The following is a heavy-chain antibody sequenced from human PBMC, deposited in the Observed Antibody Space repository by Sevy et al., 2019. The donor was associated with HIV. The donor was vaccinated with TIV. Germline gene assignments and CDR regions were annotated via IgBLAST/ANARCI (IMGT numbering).Heavy chain of an antibody. V-gene: IGHV3-74*01. CDR3: ARSGGSYDYGMDV. J-gene: IGHJ6*02. CDR1: GFTFSRYW. D-gene: IGHD1-26*01. CDR2: INSDGSST. Sequence: GGSLRLSCTASGFTFSRYWMHWVRQAPGKGLVWVSRINSDGSSTSYADSVKGRFTISRDNAKNSLYLQMNSLRAEDTAVYYCARSGGSYDYGMDVWGQGTTVTVSS.